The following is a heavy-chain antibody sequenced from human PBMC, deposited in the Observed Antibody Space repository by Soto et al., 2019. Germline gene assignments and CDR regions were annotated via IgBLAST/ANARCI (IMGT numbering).Heavy chain of an antibody. CDR1: GFTVSRDY. Sequence: EVQLVESGGGLIQPGGSLRLSCAASGFTVSRDYMSWVRQAPGKGLEWVSVIYTGGSTYYADSVKGRFTFSRDNSKNTLYLQMNILRAEDTAVYYCARAYGGNPALFDPWGQGTLVTVSS. J-gene: IGHJ5*02. CDR2: IYTGGST. CDR3: ARAYGGNPALFDP. V-gene: IGHV3-53*01. D-gene: IGHD4-17*01.